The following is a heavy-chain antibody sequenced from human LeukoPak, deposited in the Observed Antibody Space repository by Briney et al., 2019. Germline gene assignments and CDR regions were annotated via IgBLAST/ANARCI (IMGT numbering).Heavy chain of an antibody. V-gene: IGHV3-66*01. CDR2: IYSGGTT. CDR3: VREAGGMYAFDI. J-gene: IGHJ3*02. CDR1: GFTVSSNY. Sequence: GGSLRLSCAASGFTVSSNYMSWVRQAPGKGLEWVSIIYSGGTTYYADSVKGRFTISRDNSKNTLYLQMNGLRAEDTAVYYCVREAGGMYAFDIWGQGTMVTVSS. D-gene: IGHD3-16*01.